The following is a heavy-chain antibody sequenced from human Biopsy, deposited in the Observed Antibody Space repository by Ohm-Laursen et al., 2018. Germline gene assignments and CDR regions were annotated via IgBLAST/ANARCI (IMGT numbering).Heavy chain of an antibody. Sequence: SQTLSLTCTVSGGSVSSGSYYWSWIRQPPGKGLEWIGYIYYSGSTNYNPSLKSRVTISVDTSRNQFSLNLNSVTAADTAVYYCARHPTGFWFDPWGQGTLVIVSS. V-gene: IGHV4-61*01. CDR2: IYYSGST. J-gene: IGHJ5*02. CDR1: GGSVSSGSYY. CDR3: ARHPTGFWFDP.